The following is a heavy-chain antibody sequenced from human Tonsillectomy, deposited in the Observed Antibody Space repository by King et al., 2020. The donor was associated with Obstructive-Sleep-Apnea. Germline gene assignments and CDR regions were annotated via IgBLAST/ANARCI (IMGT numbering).Heavy chain of an antibody. D-gene: IGHD3-22*01. CDR3: ARDVYFDSSGLFEY. Sequence: VQLVESGGGLVQPGGSLRLSCAASGFTFSNYWMNWVRQAPGKGLEWVANIKQDGSEKYYVDSVKGRFTISRDNAKNSLYLQMNSLRAEDTAVYYCARDVYFDSSGLFEYWGQGTLVTVSS. J-gene: IGHJ4*02. V-gene: IGHV3-7*01. CDR2: IKQDGSEK. CDR1: GFTFSNYW.